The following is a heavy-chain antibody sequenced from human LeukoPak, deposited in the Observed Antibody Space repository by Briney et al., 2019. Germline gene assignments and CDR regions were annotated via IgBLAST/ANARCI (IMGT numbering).Heavy chain of an antibody. D-gene: IGHD6-13*01. Sequence: GGSLRLSCAASGFTFSSYGMHWVRQAPGKGLEWVAVIWYDGSNKYYADSVKGRFTISRDNSKNTLYLQMNSLRAEDTAVYYCARDSSWNLIDYWGQGTLVTVSS. J-gene: IGHJ4*02. V-gene: IGHV3-33*01. CDR3: ARDSSWNLIDY. CDR1: GFTFSSYG. CDR2: IWYDGSNK.